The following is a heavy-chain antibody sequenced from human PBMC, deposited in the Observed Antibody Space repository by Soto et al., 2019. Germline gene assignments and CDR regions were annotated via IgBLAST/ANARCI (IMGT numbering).Heavy chain of an antibody. D-gene: IGHD3-16*02. CDR1: GFSRNTARMG. CDR2: IFSSGEE. V-gene: IGHV2-26*01. CDR3: ARSGSYPLYYFDY. Sequence: QVTLKESGPVLVRPTETLTLTCTVSGFSRNTARMGVSWIRQPPWKALEWLAHIFSSGEESYTPSLKTRLTITNDTSKSQVVLTMPSVDPVETAAYFCARSGSYPLYYFDYWGQGARGTVSS. J-gene: IGHJ4*02.